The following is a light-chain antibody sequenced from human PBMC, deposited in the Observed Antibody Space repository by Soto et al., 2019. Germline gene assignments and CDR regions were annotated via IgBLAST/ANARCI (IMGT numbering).Light chain of an antibody. V-gene: IGKV1-6*02. CDR3: LQYFCSPRT. Sequence: AIQMTQSPSSLSASVGDRVTITCRASQGIGTELGWYQLKPGKAPKLLVYGASTLQSGVLPRFSGSGSGTDFTLTISSLQPDDFAPYYCLQYFCSPRTFGQGTKLKIK. CDR1: QGIGTE. CDR2: GAS. J-gene: IGKJ1*01.